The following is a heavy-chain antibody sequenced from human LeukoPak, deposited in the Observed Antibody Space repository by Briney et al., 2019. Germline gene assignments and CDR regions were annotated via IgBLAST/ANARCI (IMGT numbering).Heavy chain of an antibody. CDR3: ARRGRAARTLAGNQQWLARYYYYYYMDV. D-gene: IGHD6-19*01. CDR1: GGSISSSSYY. Sequence: SETLSLTCTVSGGSISSSSYYWGWIRQPPGKGLEWIGSIYYSGSTYYNPSLKSRVTISVDTSKNQFSLKLSSVTAADTAVYYCARRGRAARTLAGNQQWLARYYYYYYMDVWGKGTTVTVSS. V-gene: IGHV4-39*07. J-gene: IGHJ6*03. CDR2: IYYSGST.